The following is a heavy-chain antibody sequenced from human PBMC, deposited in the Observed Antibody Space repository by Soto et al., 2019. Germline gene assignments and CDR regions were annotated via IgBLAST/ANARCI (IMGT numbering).Heavy chain of an antibody. D-gene: IGHD3-22*01. V-gene: IGHV4-30-4*01. J-gene: IGHJ4*02. Sequence: SETLSLTCTVSGGSISSGDYYWSWIRQPPGKGLEWIGYIYYSGSTYYNPSLKSRVTISVDTSKNQFSLELSSVTAADTAVYYCARESRYYDSSGYWYYFDYWGQGTLVTVSS. CDR1: GGSISSGDYY. CDR3: ARESRYYDSSGYWYYFDY. CDR2: IYYSGST.